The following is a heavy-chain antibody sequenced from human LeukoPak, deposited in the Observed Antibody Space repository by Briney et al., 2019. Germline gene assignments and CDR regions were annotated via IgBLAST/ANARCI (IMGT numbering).Heavy chain of an antibody. CDR3: ASSSGWYDGEAFDI. CDR1: GFTFSSYA. V-gene: IGHV3-30-3*01. CDR2: ISYDGSNK. D-gene: IGHD6-19*01. J-gene: IGHJ3*02. Sequence: GRSLRLSCAASGFTFSSYAMHWVRQAPGKGLEWVAVISYDGSNKYYADSVKGRFTISRDNSKNTLYLQMNSLRAEDTAVYYCASSSGWYDGEAFDIWGQGTMVTVSS.